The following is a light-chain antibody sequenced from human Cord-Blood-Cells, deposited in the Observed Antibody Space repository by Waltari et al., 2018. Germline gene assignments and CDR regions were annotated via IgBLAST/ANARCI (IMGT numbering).Light chain of an antibody. CDR2: RNN. V-gene: IGLV1-47*01. J-gene: IGLJ2*01. CDR3: AAWDDSLSGL. CDR1: SSNIGSNY. Sequence: QSVLTQPPSASGTPGQRVTISCSGSSSNIGSNYVYWYQQLPGTAPNLLIYRNNKRPSGVPDRFSGSKSGTSASLAISGLRSEDEADYYCAAWDDSLSGLFGGGTKLTVL.